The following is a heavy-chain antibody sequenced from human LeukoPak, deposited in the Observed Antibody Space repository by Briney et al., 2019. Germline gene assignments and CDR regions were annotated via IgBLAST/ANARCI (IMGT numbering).Heavy chain of an antibody. CDR1: GFTFSSYA. V-gene: IGHV3-64*01. CDR2: ISSNGGST. Sequence: GGSLRLSCAASGFTFSSYAMHWVRQAPGKGLEYVSAISSNGGSTYYANSVKGRFTISRDNSKNTLYLQMGSLRAEDMAVYYCARSSGYCSSTSCRDAFDIWGQGTMVTVSS. D-gene: IGHD2-2*03. CDR3: ARSSGYCSSTSCRDAFDI. J-gene: IGHJ3*02.